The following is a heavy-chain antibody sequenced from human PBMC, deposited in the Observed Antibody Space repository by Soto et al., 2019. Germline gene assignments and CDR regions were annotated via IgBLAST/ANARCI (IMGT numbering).Heavy chain of an antibody. J-gene: IGHJ4*02. D-gene: IGHD1-26*01. Sequence: QVQLVQSGAEVKKPGASVKVSCEVSGYTFASYGISWARQAPGQGLEWMGWINTYNGNINYAQKFQGRVTMTTDTSTSTAYVELRSLRSDDTALYYCARERGGYKYFEYWGQGTLVTVSS. CDR2: INTYNGNI. CDR1: GYTFASYG. CDR3: ARERGGYKYFEY. V-gene: IGHV1-18*01.